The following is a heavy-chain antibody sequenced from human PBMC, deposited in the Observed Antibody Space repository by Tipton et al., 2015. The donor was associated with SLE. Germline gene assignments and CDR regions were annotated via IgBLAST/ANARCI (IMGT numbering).Heavy chain of an antibody. D-gene: IGHD3-3*02. Sequence: TLSLTCTVSGGSISGFYWSWIRQPDGKGLEWIGYIYYSGSTNYNPSLKSRVTISVDTSKNQFPLNLSSVTAADTAVYYCATFSQSRLFDYWGQGRLVTVSS. CDR3: ATFSQSRLFDY. CDR1: GGSISGFY. CDR2: IYYSGST. J-gene: IGHJ4*02. V-gene: IGHV4-59*01.